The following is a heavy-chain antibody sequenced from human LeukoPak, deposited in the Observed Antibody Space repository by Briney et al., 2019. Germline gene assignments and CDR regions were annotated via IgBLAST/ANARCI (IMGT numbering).Heavy chain of an antibody. J-gene: IGHJ5*02. CDR1: GGSISDYY. V-gene: IGHV4-59*01. CDR3: ARGHDYYYSGRQSWFDP. Sequence: SETLSLTCTVSGGSISDYYWTWIWQPPEKGLEWIGYIHSIGGTNYNPSLKSRVTISVDTSKNQFSLKLSSVTAADTAFYYCARGHDYYYSGRQSWFDPWGQGTLVTVSS. D-gene: IGHD3-10*01. CDR2: IHSIGGT.